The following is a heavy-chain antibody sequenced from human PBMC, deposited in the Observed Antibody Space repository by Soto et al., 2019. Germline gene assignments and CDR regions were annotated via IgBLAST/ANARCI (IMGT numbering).Heavy chain of an antibody. Sequence: GASVKVSGKTSGYTFNTYYLHWVRQAPGQGLEWMGIIHPSGGSTTYAQKFLGRVTMTRDTSTSTVFMELSSLRSEDTAVYYCARSPGYSYGDYWGQGTLVTVSS. D-gene: IGHD5-18*01. J-gene: IGHJ4*02. CDR2: IHPSGGST. CDR1: GYTFNTYY. CDR3: ARSPGYSYGDY. V-gene: IGHV1-46*02.